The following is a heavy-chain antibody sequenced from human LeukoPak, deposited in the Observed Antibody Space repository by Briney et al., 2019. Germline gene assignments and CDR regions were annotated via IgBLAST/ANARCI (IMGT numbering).Heavy chain of an antibody. D-gene: IGHD4-17*01. CDR2: TYYRSKWYN. CDR1: GDSVSSNSAA. Sequence: SQTLSLTCAISGDSVSSNSAAWNWIRQSPSRGLEWLGRTYYRSKWYNDYAVSVKSRITINPDTSKNQFSLQLNSVTPEDTAVYYCAREATVTGDYSYYYAIDVWGQGTTVTVSS. J-gene: IGHJ6*02. V-gene: IGHV6-1*01. CDR3: AREATVTGDYSYYYAIDV.